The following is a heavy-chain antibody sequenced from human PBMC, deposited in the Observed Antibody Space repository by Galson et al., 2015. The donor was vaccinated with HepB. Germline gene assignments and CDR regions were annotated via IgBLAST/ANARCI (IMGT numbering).Heavy chain of an antibody. CDR2: ISYDGSNK. Sequence: SLRLSCAASGFTFSSYGMHWVRQAPGKGLEWVAVISYDGSNKYYADSVKGRFTISRDNSKNTLYLQMNSLRAEDTAVYYCAKNVCSSTSCREYYFDYWGQGTLVAVSS. D-gene: IGHD2-2*01. CDR1: GFTFSSYG. CDR3: AKNVCSSTSCREYYFDY. V-gene: IGHV3-30*18. J-gene: IGHJ4*02.